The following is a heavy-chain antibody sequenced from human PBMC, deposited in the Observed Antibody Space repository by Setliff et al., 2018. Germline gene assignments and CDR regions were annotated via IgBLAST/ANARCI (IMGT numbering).Heavy chain of an antibody. V-gene: IGHV3-23*03. CDR1: GFAFRNYA. J-gene: IGHJ5*02. D-gene: IGHD4-17*01. CDR3: ARDPNGDYVGSFDP. Sequence: GSLRLSCEGSGFAFRNYAMSWVRQAPGKGLEWVSTIYSGDRNTFYTDSVKGRFTIFRDGSKNTLYLQMNSLRAEDTASYYCARDPNGDYVGSFDPWGQGILVTVSS. CDR2: IYSGDRNT.